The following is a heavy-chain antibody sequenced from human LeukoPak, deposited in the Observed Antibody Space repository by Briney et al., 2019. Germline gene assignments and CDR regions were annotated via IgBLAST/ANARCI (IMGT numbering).Heavy chain of an antibody. CDR2: INHRGNT. CDR1: GGSFSGYY. J-gene: IGHJ4*02. CDR3: ARVGYCGGDCYPFDY. V-gene: IGHV4-34*01. Sequence: SETLSLTCAIYGGSFSGYYWSWIRQPPGKGLEWIGEINHRGNTNYNPSLKSRVTISVDTSTNSFSLELSSVTAADTAVYYCARVGYCGGDCYPFDYWGQGTLTTISS. D-gene: IGHD2-21*02.